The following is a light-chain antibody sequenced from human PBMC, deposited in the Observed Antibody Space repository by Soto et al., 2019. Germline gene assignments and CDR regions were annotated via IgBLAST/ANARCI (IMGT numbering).Light chain of an antibody. CDR2: GAS. CDR3: QQYNSYPWT. CDR1: QRIATW. V-gene: IGKV1-5*01. Sequence: DTPLTQSPSTLSASVGDRFTITCRASQRIATWLAWYQHQPGSAPKLLIYGASTLQSGVPSRFSGSGSGTEFTLTISSLQPDDFATYYCQQYNSYPWTFGQGTKVDI. J-gene: IGKJ1*01.